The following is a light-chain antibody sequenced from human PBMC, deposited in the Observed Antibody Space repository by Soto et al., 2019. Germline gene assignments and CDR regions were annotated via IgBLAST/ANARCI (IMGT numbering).Light chain of an antibody. V-gene: IGKV1-5*03. J-gene: IGKJ2*01. CDR1: QSIDSW. CDR3: QHYYGYSRT. Sequence: DIQMTQSPSTLSASVGDRVTITCRASQSIDSWLAWYQQKPGQAPKHLIYKASNLEGGVPSRFSGSGSGTEFTLTISSLQPDDSATYYCQHYYGYSRTFGQGTKLEI. CDR2: KAS.